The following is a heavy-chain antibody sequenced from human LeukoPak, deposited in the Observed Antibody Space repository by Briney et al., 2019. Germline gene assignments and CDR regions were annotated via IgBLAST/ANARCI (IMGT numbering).Heavy chain of an antibody. Sequence: GGSLRLSCAASGFTFSSYGMHWVRQALGKGLEWVAFIRYDGSKKYFADSVKGRFTIARDNSKNTLYLQMNTLRDEDTAVYYCAKGDLYVGFDYWGQGTLVTVSS. V-gene: IGHV3-30*02. D-gene: IGHD3-16*01. CDR1: GFTFSSYG. CDR2: IRYDGSKK. CDR3: AKGDLYVGFDY. J-gene: IGHJ4*02.